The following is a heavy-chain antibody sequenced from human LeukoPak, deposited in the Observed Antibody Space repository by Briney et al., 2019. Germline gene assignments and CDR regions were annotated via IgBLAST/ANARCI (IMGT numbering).Heavy chain of an antibody. D-gene: IGHD1-26*01. V-gene: IGHV1-2*02. CDR2: INPNSGDT. CDR1: GYTFTGYR. CDR3: ARGPIGGLRKGFDI. Sequence: ASVTVSCKTSGYTFTGYRLQWLRQAPGQGLEWMGDINPNSGDTNYAQHFQGRVTMTTDTAVTTAYMDLDGLISDDAAVYFCARGPIGGLRKGFDIWGQGTLVTVSS. J-gene: IGHJ4*02.